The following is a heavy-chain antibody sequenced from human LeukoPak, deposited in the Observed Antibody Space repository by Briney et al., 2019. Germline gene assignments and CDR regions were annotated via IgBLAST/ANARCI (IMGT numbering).Heavy chain of an antibody. CDR1: GFTFSSYS. CDR2: ISSSSSYI. CDR3: ARESGIAAAGYYFDY. Sequence: GGSLRLSCAASGFTFSSYSMNWVRQAPGKGLEWVSSISSSSSYIHYADSVKGRFTISRDNAKNSLYLQMNSLRAEDTAVYYCARESGIAAAGYYFDYWGQGTLVTVSS. J-gene: IGHJ4*02. D-gene: IGHD6-13*01. V-gene: IGHV3-21*01.